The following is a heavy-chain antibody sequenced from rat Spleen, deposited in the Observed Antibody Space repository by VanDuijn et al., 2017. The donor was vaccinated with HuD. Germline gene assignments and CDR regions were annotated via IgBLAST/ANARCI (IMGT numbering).Heavy chain of an antibody. D-gene: IGHD3-1*01. V-gene: IGHV2-13*01. J-gene: IGHJ2*01. CDR1: GFSLISYA. CDR3: TIHPRY. Sequence: QVQLKESGPGLVQSSQTLSLTCTVSGFSLISYAVSWVRQPPGKGLEWMGGIWGDGSTNYNSALKSRLSISRDTSKSQVFLKMNSLQTDDTGTYYCTIHPRYWGQGVMVTVSS. CDR2: IWGDGST.